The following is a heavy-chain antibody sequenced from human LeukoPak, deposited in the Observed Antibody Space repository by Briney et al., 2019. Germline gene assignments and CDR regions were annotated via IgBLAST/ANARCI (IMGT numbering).Heavy chain of an antibody. CDR2: ISWNSGSI. Sequence: PGRSLRLSCAASGFTFDDYAMHWVRQAPGKGLEWVSGISWNSGSIGYADSVKGRFTISRDNAKNSLYLQMNSLRAEDTAVYYCARDDYYDSSGYYYSANPDYWGQGTLVTVSS. D-gene: IGHD3-22*01. J-gene: IGHJ4*02. CDR1: GFTFDDYA. V-gene: IGHV3-9*01. CDR3: ARDDYYDSSGYYYSANPDY.